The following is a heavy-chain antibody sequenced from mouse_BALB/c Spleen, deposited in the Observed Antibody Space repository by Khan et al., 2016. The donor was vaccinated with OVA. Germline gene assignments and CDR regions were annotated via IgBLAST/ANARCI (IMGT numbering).Heavy chain of an antibody. CDR1: GYSITSDYA. V-gene: IGHV3-2*02. CDR3: ARDHGSSYLFFDY. J-gene: IGHJ2*01. CDR2: ITYSGNT. Sequence: EVQLQESGPGLVKPSQSLSLTCTVTGYSITSDYAWNWIRQFPGNKLEWMAYITYSGNTGYNPSLKGRISIPRDTSKNQFFLQLNSVTTEDTATYYCARDHGSSYLFFDYWGRGTTLTVSS. D-gene: IGHD1-1*01.